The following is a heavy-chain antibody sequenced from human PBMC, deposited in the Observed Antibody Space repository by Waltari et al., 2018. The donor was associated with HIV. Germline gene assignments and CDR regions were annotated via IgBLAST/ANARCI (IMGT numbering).Heavy chain of an antibody. CDR1: GGNFSSYA. Sequence: QVQLVQSGAEVKKPGSSVKVSCKASGGNFSSYAISWVRQAPGQGLEWMGGIIPIFGTANYAQKFQGRVTITADESTSTAYMELSSLRSEDTAVYYCARRVDSSSPEQRALDYWGQGTLVTVSS. J-gene: IGHJ4*02. CDR2: IIPIFGTA. V-gene: IGHV1-69*01. CDR3: ARRVDSSSPEQRALDY. D-gene: IGHD6-13*01.